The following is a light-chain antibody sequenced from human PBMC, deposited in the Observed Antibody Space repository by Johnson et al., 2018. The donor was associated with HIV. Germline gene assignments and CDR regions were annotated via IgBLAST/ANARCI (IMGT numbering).Light chain of an antibody. J-gene: IGLJ1*01. Sequence: QAVLTQPPSVSAAPGQKVTISCSGSSSNIGNNYVSWYQQLPGTAPKLLIYENNKRPSGIPDRLSGSKSGTSATLGITGLQTGDEAEYYCGTWASRLSPYVVGTGTKVTGL. V-gene: IGLV1-51*02. CDR2: ENN. CDR1: SSNIGNNY. CDR3: GTWASRLSPYV.